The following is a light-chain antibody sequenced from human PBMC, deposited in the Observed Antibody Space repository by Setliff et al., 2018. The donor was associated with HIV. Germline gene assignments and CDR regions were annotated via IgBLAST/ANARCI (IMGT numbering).Light chain of an antibody. CDR2: EVS. CDR3: ISYTVNNSPLDV. V-gene: IGLV2-14*01. J-gene: IGLJ1*01. CDR1: SNDVGDNNY. Sequence: SALTQPASVSGSPGQSIIISCTGTSNDVGDNNYVSWYQQHPGKAPKFIIYEVSIRPSGVSTRFSGSKSGNTASLTISGLQAEDEADYYCISYTVNNSPLDVLGSGTKVTV.